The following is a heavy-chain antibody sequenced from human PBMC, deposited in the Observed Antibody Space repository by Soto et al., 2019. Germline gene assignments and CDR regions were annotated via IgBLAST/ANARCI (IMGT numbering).Heavy chain of an antibody. CDR2: INSGGSST. D-gene: IGHD2-15*01. CDR1: RFTFRSYC. Sequence: GSLRLSGAASRFTFRSYCMHWVRQGPGKGLVWVSRINSGGSSTSYADSVKGRFTISRDNAKNTLYLQMNSLRAEDTAVYYCARANRSPGYCSGGSCYGTNYYYYGMDVRGQGTTVTVSS. CDR3: ARANRSPGYCSGGSCYGTNYYYYGMDV. V-gene: IGHV3-74*01. J-gene: IGHJ6*02.